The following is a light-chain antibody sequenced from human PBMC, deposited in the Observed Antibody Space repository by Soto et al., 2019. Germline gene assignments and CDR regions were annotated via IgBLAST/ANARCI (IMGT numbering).Light chain of an antibody. CDR1: QSVSSSY. V-gene: IGKV3-20*01. J-gene: IGKJ2*01. CDR3: QQYGSSPRYT. CDR2: GAS. Sequence: EIVLTQSPGTLSLSPGARATLSCRASQSVSSSYLAWYQQKPGQAPRLLIYGASSRATGIPDRFSGSGSGTDFTLTISRLEPEDFSVYYCQQYGSSPRYTCGQGTKLEIK.